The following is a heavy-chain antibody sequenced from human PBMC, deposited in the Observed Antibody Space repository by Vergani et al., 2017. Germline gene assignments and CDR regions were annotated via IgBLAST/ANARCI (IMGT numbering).Heavy chain of an antibody. CDR1: GYTFTSYG. CDR2: ISAYNGNT. J-gene: IGHJ3*02. D-gene: IGHD6-19*01. CDR3: ARDLPGGQWLVKGAFDI. Sequence: QVQLVQSGAEVKKPGASVKVSCKASGYTFTSYGISWVRQAPGQGLEWMGWISAYNGNTNYAQKLQGRVTMTTDTSTSTAYMELRSLRSDDTAVYYCARDLPGGQWLVKGAFDIWGQGTIVTVSS. V-gene: IGHV1-18*01.